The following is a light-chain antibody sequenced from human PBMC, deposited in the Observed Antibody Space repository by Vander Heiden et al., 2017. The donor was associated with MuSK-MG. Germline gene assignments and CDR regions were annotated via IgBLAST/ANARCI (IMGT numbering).Light chain of an antibody. CDR1: TGAVTAGHY. V-gene: IGLV7-46*01. CDR2: DTS. J-gene: IGLJ2*01. CDR3: LLSFGGPRV. Sequence: QAVVTQEPSLTVSPRGTVTLTCGSSTGAVTAGHYPYWFQQKPGQAPRTLIYDTSTKRSWTPARFSGSLLGGKAALTLSGAQPEDEAEYYCLLSFGGPRVFGGGTQLTVL.